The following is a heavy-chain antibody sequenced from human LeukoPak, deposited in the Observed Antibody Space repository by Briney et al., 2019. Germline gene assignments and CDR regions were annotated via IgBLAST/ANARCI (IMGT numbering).Heavy chain of an antibody. Sequence: PGGSLRLSCAASGFTISSYAMTWVRQAPGEGLGWVSAITGSGGSAYYADSVKGRFTISRDNSKNTLYLQMNSLRAEDTAVYYCAKRLGSSWSTTYGLDVWGQGTTVTVSS. CDR1: GFTISSYA. CDR3: AKRLGSSWSTTYGLDV. J-gene: IGHJ6*02. D-gene: IGHD6-13*01. V-gene: IGHV3-23*01. CDR2: ITGSGGSA.